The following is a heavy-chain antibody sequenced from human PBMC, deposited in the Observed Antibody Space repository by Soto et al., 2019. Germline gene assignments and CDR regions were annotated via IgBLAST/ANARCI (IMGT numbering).Heavy chain of an antibody. J-gene: IGHJ4*02. V-gene: IGHV4-31*03. D-gene: IGHD4-17*01. CDR2: IFYSGAT. CDR3: ARGPTVTSDF. CDR1: GDSISTDNYY. Sequence: QVQLQESGPGLVEPSQTLSLTCTVSGDSISTDNYYWSWIRQHPGKGLEWIGYIFYSGATSYNPSLKSRLTMSVETSKNQFAMRLSSVTAADTAVYYCARGPTVTSDFWGQGTLVTVSS.